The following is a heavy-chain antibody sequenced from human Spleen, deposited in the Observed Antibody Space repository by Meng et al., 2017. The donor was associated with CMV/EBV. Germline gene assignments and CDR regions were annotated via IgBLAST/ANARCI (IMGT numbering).Heavy chain of an antibody. V-gene: IGHV3-7*01. CDR1: GFTFNKYW. CDR2: IKEDGSEE. Sequence: GESLKISCAASGFTFNKYWMSWVRQAPGKGLEWVANIKEDGSEEYYVDSVKGRFTISRDNAKNSLYLQMNSLRAEDTAIYYCARDQPGGYCSSFCYFGMDVWGQGTTVTVSS. J-gene: IGHJ6*02. CDR3: ARDQPGGYCSSFCYFGMDV. D-gene: IGHD2-2*03.